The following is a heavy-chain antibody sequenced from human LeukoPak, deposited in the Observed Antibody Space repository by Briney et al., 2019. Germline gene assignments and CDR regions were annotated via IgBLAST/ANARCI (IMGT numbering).Heavy chain of an antibody. V-gene: IGHV3-23*01. CDR3: AKYGDYAHSFDY. J-gene: IGHJ4*02. Sequence: PGGSLRLSCAASGFTFSSYGMSWVRQAPGKGLEWVSAISGSGGSTYYADSVKGRFTISRDNSKNTLYLQMNSLRAEDTAVYYCAKYGDYAHSFDYWGQGTLVTVSS. CDR1: GFTFSSYG. D-gene: IGHD4-17*01. CDR2: ISGSGGST.